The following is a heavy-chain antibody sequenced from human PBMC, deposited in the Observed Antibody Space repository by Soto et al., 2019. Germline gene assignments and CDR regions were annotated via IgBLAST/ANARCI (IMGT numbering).Heavy chain of an antibody. Sequence: QLQLQESGSGLVKPSQTLSLTCAVSGGSISSGGYSWSWIRQPPGKGLEWIGYIYHSGSTYYNPTLKSRVTISVDKSKNQFSLKLTSVTAADTAVYYWARAGYLGLNDYGDRAGFDYWGQGTLVTVSS. CDR3: ARAGYLGLNDYGDRAGFDY. V-gene: IGHV4-30-2*01. D-gene: IGHD4-17*01. CDR1: GGSISSGGYS. J-gene: IGHJ4*02. CDR2: IYHSGST.